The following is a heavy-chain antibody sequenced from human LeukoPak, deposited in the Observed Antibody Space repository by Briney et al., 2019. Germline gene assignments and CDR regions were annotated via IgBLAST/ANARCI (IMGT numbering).Heavy chain of an antibody. J-gene: IGHJ4*02. CDR1: GGTFSTHP. CDR2: IIPILGMA. CDR3: AREGFGEWEQLPFEH. V-gene: IGHV1-69*04. Sequence: SVKVSCKASGGTFSTHPISWVRQAPGQGLEWMGKIIPILGMANYAQKFQGRVTITAEESTSTVYMDLSSLTSEDTAVYYCAREGFGEWEQLPFEHWGQGTLVSVSP. D-gene: IGHD3-16*01.